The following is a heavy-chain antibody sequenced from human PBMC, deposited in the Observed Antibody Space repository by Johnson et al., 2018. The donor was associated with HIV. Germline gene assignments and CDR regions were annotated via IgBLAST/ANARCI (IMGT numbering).Heavy chain of an antibody. D-gene: IGHD6-19*01. J-gene: IGHJ3*02. CDR1: GFTFSNAW. CDR3: ARAVADGWFSYDAFDI. Sequence: VQLVESGGGLVKPGGSLRLSCAASGFTFSNAWMSWVRQAPGKGLEWVANIKQDGSEKYYVDSVKGRFTISRDNAKNSLFLQMNSLRAEDTAVYYCARAVADGWFSYDAFDIWGQGTMVTVSS. V-gene: IGHV3-7*05. CDR2: IKQDGSEK.